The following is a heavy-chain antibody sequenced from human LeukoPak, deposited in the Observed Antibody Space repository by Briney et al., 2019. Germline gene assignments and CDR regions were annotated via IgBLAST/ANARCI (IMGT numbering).Heavy chain of an antibody. CDR3: AKDRSIGTYYTFDH. J-gene: IGHJ4*02. V-gene: IGHV3-23*01. Sequence: PGGSLRLSCAASGFTFNNYAMTWVRQAPGKWLEWVSSISASGVMTYYADSVKGRFTVSRDNSKNSLYLQMSSLTAAETAVYYCAKDRSIGTYYTFDHWGQGTLVTVSS. D-gene: IGHD1-26*01. CDR2: ISASGVMT. CDR1: GFTFNNYA.